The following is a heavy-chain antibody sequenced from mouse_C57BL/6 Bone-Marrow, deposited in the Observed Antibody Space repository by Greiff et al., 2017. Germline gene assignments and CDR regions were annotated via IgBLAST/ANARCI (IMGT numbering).Heavy chain of an antibody. V-gene: IGHV1-42*01. CDR3: ARRFLTYYYAMDY. J-gene: IGHJ4*01. CDR1: GYSFTGYY. CDR2: INPSTGGP. D-gene: IGHD4-1*01. Sequence: VQLQQSGPELVKPGASVKISCKASGYSFTGYYMNWVKQNPEKSLEWIGAINPSTGGPTYNQKFQATATWTVAKSSSPAYMQLKSLTSEDSAVYYCARRFLTYYYAMDYWGQGTSVTVSS.